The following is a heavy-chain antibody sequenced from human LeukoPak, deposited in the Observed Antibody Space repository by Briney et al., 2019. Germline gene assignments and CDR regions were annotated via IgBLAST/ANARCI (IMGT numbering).Heavy chain of an antibody. CDR2: ISSSSSYI. V-gene: IGHV3-21*01. CDR3: ARDIVVVPAYMDV. Sequence: GGSLRFSCAASGFTFSSYSMNWVRQAPGKGLEWVSSISSSSSYIYYADSVKGRFTISRDNAKNSLYLQMNSLRAKDTAVYYCARDIVVVPAYMDVWGKGTTVTVSS. CDR1: GFTFSSYS. D-gene: IGHD2-2*01. J-gene: IGHJ6*03.